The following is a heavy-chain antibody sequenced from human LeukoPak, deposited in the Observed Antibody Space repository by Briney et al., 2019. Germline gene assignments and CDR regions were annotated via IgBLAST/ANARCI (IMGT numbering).Heavy chain of an antibody. J-gene: IGHJ3*02. CDR2: ISTNGGST. Sequence: GGSLRLSCSASGFTFSSYAMHWVRQAPGKGLEHVSAISTNGGSTYYADSVKGRFTISRDNSKNTLYLQMSSLRADDTAVYYCVKVGSPATGLNAFDIWGQGTMVTVSS. CDR3: VKVGSPATGLNAFDI. CDR1: GFTFSSYA. V-gene: IGHV3-64D*06. D-gene: IGHD5-12*01.